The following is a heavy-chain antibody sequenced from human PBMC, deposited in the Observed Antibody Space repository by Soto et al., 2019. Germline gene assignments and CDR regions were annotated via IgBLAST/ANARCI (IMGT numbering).Heavy chain of an antibody. CDR3: ASMAIVVAKPDY. CDR1: GVTFSSYG. Sequence: GSLRLSCAASGVTFSSYGMHWVRQAPGKGLEWVAVISYDGSNKYYADSVKGRFTISRDNSKNTLYLQMNSLRAEDTAVYYCASMAIVVAKPDYWGQGTLVTVSS. D-gene: IGHD3-22*01. V-gene: IGHV3-30*03. CDR2: ISYDGSNK. J-gene: IGHJ4*02.